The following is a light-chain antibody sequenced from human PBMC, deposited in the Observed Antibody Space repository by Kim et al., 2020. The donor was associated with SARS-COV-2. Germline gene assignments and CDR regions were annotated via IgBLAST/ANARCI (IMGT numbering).Light chain of an antibody. CDR1: RNDVGGYTF. J-gene: IGLJ1*01. V-gene: IGLV2-14*03. CDR3: SSYTISGTYV. Sequence: QSITSSCTGTRNDVGGYTFVSWYQQHPGKAPKLIIYDVFNRPSGVSDRFSGSKSGNTASLTISGLQAEDEADYYCSSYTISGTYVLGNGTKVIVL. CDR2: DVF.